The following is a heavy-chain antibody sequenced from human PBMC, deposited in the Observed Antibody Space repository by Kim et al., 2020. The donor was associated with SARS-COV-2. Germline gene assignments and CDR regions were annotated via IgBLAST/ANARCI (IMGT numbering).Heavy chain of an antibody. CDR3: VKCSSPGGSCFFDAFDL. J-gene: IGHJ3*01. Sequence: GGSLRLSCSASGFTFSSYSMYWVRQAPGKGLEYVSGISSNGGISYYANSVKDRFTISRDNSKSTVSLRMGSLRPEDTAMYYCVKCSSPGGSCFFDAFDLWGQGTMVTVS. V-gene: IGHV3-64D*06. D-gene: IGHD2-15*01. CDR1: GFTFSSYS. CDR2: ISSNGGIS.